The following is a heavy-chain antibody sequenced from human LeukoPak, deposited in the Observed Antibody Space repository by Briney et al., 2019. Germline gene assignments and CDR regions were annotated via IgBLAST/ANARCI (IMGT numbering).Heavy chain of an antibody. J-gene: IGHJ3*02. CDR2: IIPIFGTA. CDR1: GGTFSSYA. V-gene: IGHV1-69*13. D-gene: IGHD5-18*01. CDR3: AREGGYSYDDAFDI. Sequence: ASVKVSCKASGGTFSSYAISWVRQAPGQGLEWMGGIIPIFGTANYAQKFQGRVTITADESTSTAYMELSSLRSEDTAVYYCAREGGYSYDDAFDIWGQGTMVTVSS.